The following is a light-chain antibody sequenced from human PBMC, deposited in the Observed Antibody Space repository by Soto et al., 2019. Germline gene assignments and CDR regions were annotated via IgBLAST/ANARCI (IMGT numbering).Light chain of an antibody. CDR2: GAA. Sequence: EIVLTQSPGTLSLSPGERATLSCRASQSVSSNYLAWYQQKPGQAPRLLIYGAASRATGIPDRFSGSWSGKVFTLTISRLEPDDFAVYYCQHYGSSLFTFGPGTKVDIK. CDR1: QSVSSNY. V-gene: IGKV3-20*01. CDR3: QHYGSSLFT. J-gene: IGKJ3*01.